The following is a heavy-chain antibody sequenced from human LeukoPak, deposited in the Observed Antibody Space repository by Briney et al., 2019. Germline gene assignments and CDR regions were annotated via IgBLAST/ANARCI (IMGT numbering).Heavy chain of an antibody. CDR2: IIPIFGTA. CDR3: ARGEYYYDSSGYLFDY. J-gene: IGHJ4*02. CDR1: GGTFSSYA. Sequence: SVKVSCKASGGTFSSYAISWVRQAPGQGLEWMGGIIPIFGTANYAQKFQGRVTITADESTSTAYMELSSLRSEDTAVYYCARGEYYYDSSGYLFDYWGQGTLVTVSS. V-gene: IGHV1-69*13. D-gene: IGHD3-22*01.